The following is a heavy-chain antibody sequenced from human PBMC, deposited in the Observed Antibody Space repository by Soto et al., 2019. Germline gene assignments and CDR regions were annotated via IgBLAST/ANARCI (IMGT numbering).Heavy chain of an antibody. CDR1: GFTVSTKY. CDR2: IYSVGST. V-gene: IGHV3-66*01. Sequence: ELQLVESGGWLVQPGGSLRLSCAASGFTVSTKYMSGVRQAPGKGLVWVSVIYSVGSTFYADCVRGRFTISRDNSKNTVNIQMNGVRAEDKAVYYCARDPGAADYWGQGTLVTVSS. CDR3: ARDPGAADY. J-gene: IGHJ4*02. D-gene: IGHD7-27*01.